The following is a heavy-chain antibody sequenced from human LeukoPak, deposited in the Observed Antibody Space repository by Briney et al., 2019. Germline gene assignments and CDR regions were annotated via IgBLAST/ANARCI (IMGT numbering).Heavy chain of an antibody. J-gene: IGHJ3*02. CDR3: ARGPYYDSGAFDI. V-gene: IGHV4-59*01. Sequence: SETLSLTCTVSGGSISSYYWSWIRQPPGKGLEWIGYIYYSGSTNYNPSLKSRVTISVDTSKNQFSLKLSSVTAADTAVYYCARGPYYDSGAFDIWGRGAMVTVSS. D-gene: IGHD3-22*01. CDR2: IYYSGST. CDR1: GGSISSYY.